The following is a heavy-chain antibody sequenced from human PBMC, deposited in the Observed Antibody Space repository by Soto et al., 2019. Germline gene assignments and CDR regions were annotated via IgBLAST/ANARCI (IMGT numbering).Heavy chain of an antibody. J-gene: IGHJ4*02. D-gene: IGHD3-22*01. CDR3: ARIPYYYDSSGYSYFDY. V-gene: IGHV4-39*01. Sequence: SETLSLTCTVSGGSINSRSYYWGWIRQPPGKGLEWIGSIYYSGSTYSNPSLKSRVTISVDTSKNQFSLKLNSVTAADTAVYYCARIPYYYDSSGYSYFDYWGQGTLVTVSS. CDR2: IYYSGST. CDR1: GGSINSRSYY.